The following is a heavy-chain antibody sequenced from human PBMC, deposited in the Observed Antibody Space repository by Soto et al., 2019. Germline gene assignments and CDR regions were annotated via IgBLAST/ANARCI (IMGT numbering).Heavy chain of an antibody. V-gene: IGHV3-30*18. CDR3: AKDGYTYGSADF. CDR2: ISSDGSNK. CDR1: GVTFSNSG. D-gene: IGHD5-18*01. J-gene: IGHJ4*02. Sequence: QVQLVESGGGVVQPGRSLRLSCAASGVTFSNSGMHWVRKAPGKGLEWVALISSDGSNKYYADSVKGRFTISRDNSKNTLYLQMSSLRAEGPAVYYCAKDGYTYGSADFWGQGNLVTVPS.